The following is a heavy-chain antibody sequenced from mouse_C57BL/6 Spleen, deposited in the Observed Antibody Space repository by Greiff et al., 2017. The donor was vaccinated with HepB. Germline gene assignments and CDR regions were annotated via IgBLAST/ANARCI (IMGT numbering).Heavy chain of an antibody. J-gene: IGHJ2*01. CDR2: ISSGGSYT. V-gene: IGHV5-6*02. Sequence: DVKLVESGGDLVKPGGSLKLSCAASGFTFSSYGMSWVRQTPDKRLEWVATISSGGSYTYYPDSVKGRFTISRDNAKNTLYLQMSSLKSEDTAMYYCARDRGSADYFDYWGQGTTLTVSS. CDR3: ARDRGSADYFDY. CDR1: GFTFSSYG.